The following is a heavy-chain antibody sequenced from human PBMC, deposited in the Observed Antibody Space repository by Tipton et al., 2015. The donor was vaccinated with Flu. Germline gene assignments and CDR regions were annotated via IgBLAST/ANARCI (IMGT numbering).Heavy chain of an antibody. CDR1: GCSMSSYY. J-gene: IGHJ4*02. CDR2: IYTSGSA. V-gene: IGHV4-4*07. D-gene: IGHD3-10*01. Sequence: LRLSCTVSGCSMSSYYWSWIRQPAGKGLEWIGRIYTSGSAIHNPSLKSRVTMSVDTSKNQFSLKLSSVTAADTAVYYCTTLSPSSLRGSETLGYWGQGTLVTVSS. CDR3: TTLSPSSLRGSETLGY.